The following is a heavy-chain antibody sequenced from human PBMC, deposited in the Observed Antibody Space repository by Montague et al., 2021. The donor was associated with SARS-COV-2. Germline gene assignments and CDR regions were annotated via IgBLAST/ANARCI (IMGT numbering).Heavy chain of an antibody. V-gene: IGHV4-39*01. J-gene: IGHJ4*02. CDR1: GGSISSSSYY. Sequence: TLSLTCTVSGGSISSSSYYWGWIRQPPGKGLEWIGSIYYSGSTYYNPSLKSRVTISVDTSKNQFSLKLSSVTAADTAVYYCARGEEEMATIVDEYFDYWGQGTLVTVSS. CDR3: ARGEEEMATIVDEYFDY. D-gene: IGHD5-24*01. CDR2: IYYSGST.